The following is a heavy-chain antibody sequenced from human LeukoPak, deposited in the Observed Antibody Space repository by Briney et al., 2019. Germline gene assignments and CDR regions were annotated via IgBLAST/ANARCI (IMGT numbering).Heavy chain of an antibody. Sequence: PGGSLRLSCAASGFTFSSYAMSWVRQAPGEGMVWVSAISGSGGSTYYADSVKGRFTISRDNSKNTLYLQMNSLRAEDTAVYYCAKDHIVVVVAATLLFDYWGQGTLVTVSS. CDR2: ISGSGGST. J-gene: IGHJ4*02. CDR1: GFTFSSYA. CDR3: AKDHIVVVVAATLLFDY. D-gene: IGHD2-15*01. V-gene: IGHV3-23*01.